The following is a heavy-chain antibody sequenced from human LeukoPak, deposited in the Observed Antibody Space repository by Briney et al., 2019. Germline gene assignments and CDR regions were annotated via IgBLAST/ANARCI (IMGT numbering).Heavy chain of an antibody. D-gene: IGHD3-22*01. Sequence: PGGSLRLSCAASGFTFSSYAMSWIRQAPGKGLEWVSYISSSGSTIYYADSVKGRFTISRDNAKNSLYLQMNSLRAEDTAVYYCARDIVYYDSSGYDYWGQGTLVTVSS. J-gene: IGHJ4*02. CDR3: ARDIVYYDSSGYDY. CDR2: ISSSGSTI. CDR1: GFTFSSYA. V-gene: IGHV3-11*01.